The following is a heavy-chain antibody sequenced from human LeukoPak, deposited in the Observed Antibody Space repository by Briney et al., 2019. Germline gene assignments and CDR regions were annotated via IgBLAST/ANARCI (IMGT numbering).Heavy chain of an antibody. CDR1: GFSFSNYG. D-gene: IGHD3-16*02. V-gene: IGHV3-30*03. J-gene: IGHJ3*02. CDR3: ARDRAITFGGVIVSPDAFDI. Sequence: GRSLRLSCAASGFSFSNYGMHWVRQAPGKGLEWVAVMSYDGSNKYYADSVKGRFTISRDKSKNTLYLQMNSLRAEDTAVYYCARDRAITFGGVIVSPDAFDIWGQGTMVTVSS. CDR2: MSYDGSNK.